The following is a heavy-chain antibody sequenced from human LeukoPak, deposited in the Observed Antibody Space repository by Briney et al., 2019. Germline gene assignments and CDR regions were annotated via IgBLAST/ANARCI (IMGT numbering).Heavy chain of an antibody. J-gene: IGHJ4*02. V-gene: IGHV3-53*01. CDR3: ARSYSSNWLFDY. CDR1: GFTVDSNH. Sequence: GGSLRLSCAASGFTVDSNHMSWVRQAPGQGLEWVSVIYSGGGTYFADSVRGRFTVSRDNPKNTVYLQMNSLRVEDTAVYYCARSYSSNWLFDYWGQGTLVTVSS. D-gene: IGHD6-19*01. CDR2: IYSGGGT.